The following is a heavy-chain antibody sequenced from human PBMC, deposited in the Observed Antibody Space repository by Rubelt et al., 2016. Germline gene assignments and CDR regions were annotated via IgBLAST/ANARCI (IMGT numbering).Heavy chain of an antibody. CDR3: ARDYYDFLGGGDYGMDV. CDR2: IYYSGST. CDR1: GGSMSSGSYS. V-gene: IGHV4-30-4*07. J-gene: IGHJ6*02. D-gene: IGHD3-3*01. Sequence: QLQLQESGSGLVKSSQTLSLTCVVSGGSMSSGSYSWSWIRQPPGKGLEWIGYIYYSGSTYYNPSLKSRVTISLDTSKNQFSLKLSLVTAADTALYYCARDYYDFLGGGDYGMDVWGQGTTVTVSS.